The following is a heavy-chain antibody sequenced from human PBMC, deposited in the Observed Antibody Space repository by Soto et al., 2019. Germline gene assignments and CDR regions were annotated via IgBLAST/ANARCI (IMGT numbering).Heavy chain of an antibody. CDR3: AKVGYCGGDCYSYYYYYGMDV. V-gene: IGHV3-23*01. J-gene: IGHJ6*02. CDR1: GFAFSSHA. Sequence: PGGSLRLSCAVSGFAFSSHAMSWVRQAPGKGLEWVSSITAGGYSTYYADSVKGRFAISRDNSKNTLYLQMNSLKVEDTAVYYCAKVGYCGGDCYSYYYYYGMDVWGQGTTVTVSS. D-gene: IGHD2-21*02. CDR2: ITAGGYST.